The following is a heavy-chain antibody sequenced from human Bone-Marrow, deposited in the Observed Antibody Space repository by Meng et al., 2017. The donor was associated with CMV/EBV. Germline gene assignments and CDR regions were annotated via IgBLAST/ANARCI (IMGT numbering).Heavy chain of an antibody. D-gene: IGHD3-3*01. CDR1: GFTFSSYW. CDR3: AREMRNDFWSGYYYFDY. J-gene: IGHJ4*02. Sequence: GESLKISCAASGFTFSSYWMSWVRQAPGKGLEWVANIKQDGSEKYYVDSVKGRFTISRDNAKNSLYLQMNSLRAEDTAVYYCAREMRNDFWSGYYYFDYWGQGTRVTGSS. V-gene: IGHV3-7*01. CDR2: IKQDGSEK.